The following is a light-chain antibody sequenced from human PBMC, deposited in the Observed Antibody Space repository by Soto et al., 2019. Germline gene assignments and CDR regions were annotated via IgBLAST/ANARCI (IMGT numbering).Light chain of an antibody. Sequence: ETVLTQSPGTLSLSPGERATLSCRASQSVRSNYLAWYQQKPGQAPRLLIYGASTRATGIPDRFSGSGSGTDFTLTIGRLEPEDFAVYYCQQYGNSPPSTFGQGTKLDIK. CDR3: QQYGNSPPST. V-gene: IGKV3-20*01. CDR1: QSVRSNY. J-gene: IGKJ2*01. CDR2: GAS.